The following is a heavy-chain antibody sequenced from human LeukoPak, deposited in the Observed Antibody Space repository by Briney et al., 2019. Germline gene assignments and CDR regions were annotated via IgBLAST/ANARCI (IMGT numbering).Heavy chain of an antibody. D-gene: IGHD5-18*01. CDR3: ARAVDTAMAVDY. CDR1: GGTFSSYA. Sequence: SVKVSCKASGGTFSSYAISWVRQTPGQGLEWMGGIIPIFGTANYAQKFQGRVTITADESTSTAYMELSSLRSEDTAVYYCARAVDTAMAVDYWGQGTLVTVSS. V-gene: IGHV1-69*13. J-gene: IGHJ4*02. CDR2: IIPIFGTA.